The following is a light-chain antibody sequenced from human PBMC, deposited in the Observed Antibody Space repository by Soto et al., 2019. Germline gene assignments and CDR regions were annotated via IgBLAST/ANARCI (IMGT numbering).Light chain of an antibody. CDR2: DAS. CDR3: SSYTSSNSVV. CDR1: SSDVGGYNW. V-gene: IGLV2-14*03. J-gene: IGLJ3*02. Sequence: QSVLTQPASVSGSPGQSITISCTGTSSDVGGYNWVAWYQQHPGKAPKLMICDASNRPSGVSNRFSGSKSGNTASLTISGLQAEDEADYYCSSYTSSNSVVFGGGTKVTVL.